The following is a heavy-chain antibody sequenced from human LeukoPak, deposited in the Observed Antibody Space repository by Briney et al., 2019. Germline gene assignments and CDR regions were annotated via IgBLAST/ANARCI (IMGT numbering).Heavy chain of an antibody. V-gene: IGHV5-51*01. CDR1: GYSFTSYW. CDR2: IYPDDSDT. Sequence: GESLKISCKRSGYSFTSYWIGWVRQVPGKGLEWMGMIYPDDSDTRYSPSFEGQVTISADKSFNTAYLQWSNLKASDTAMHFCAKGYSSGWPGAFDIWGQGTMVIVSS. J-gene: IGHJ3*02. D-gene: IGHD6-25*01. CDR3: AKGYSSGWPGAFDI.